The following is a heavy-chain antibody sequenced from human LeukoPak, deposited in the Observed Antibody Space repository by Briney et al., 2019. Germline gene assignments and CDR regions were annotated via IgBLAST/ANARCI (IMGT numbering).Heavy chain of an antibody. CDR1: GFTFSSYG. D-gene: IGHD1-1*01. J-gene: IGHJ1*01. V-gene: IGHV3-30*02. CDR2: IRYDGSNK. Sequence: GGSLRLSCAASGFTFSSYGMHWVRQAPGKGLEWVAFIRYDGSNKYYADSVKGRFTISRDNSKNTLYLQMNSLRAEDTAVYYCAKKRTTAEYFQHWGQGTLVTVSS. CDR3: AKKRTTAEYFQH.